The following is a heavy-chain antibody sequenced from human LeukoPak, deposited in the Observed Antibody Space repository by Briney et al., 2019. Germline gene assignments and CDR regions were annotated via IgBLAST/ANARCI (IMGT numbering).Heavy chain of an antibody. CDR3: TRGSLTTVTDFDY. CDR1: GFTFGDYA. D-gene: IGHD4-17*01. CDR2: IRSKTYGGTT. J-gene: IGHJ4*02. V-gene: IGHV3-49*04. Sequence: GGSLRLSCTASGFTFGDYAMSWVRQAPGKGLGWVSFIRSKTYGGTTEYAASVKGRFTISRDDSKSIAYLQMNSLKTEDTAVYYCTRGSLTTVTDFDYWGQGTLVTVSS.